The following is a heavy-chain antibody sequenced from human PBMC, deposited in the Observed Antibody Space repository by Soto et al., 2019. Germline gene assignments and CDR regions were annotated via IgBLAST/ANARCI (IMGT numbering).Heavy chain of an antibody. CDR3: ARSPGVFSYGDYPRYFDY. CDR2: IIPIFGTA. V-gene: IGHV1-69*13. Sequence: GASVKVSCKASGGTFSSYAISWVRQAPGQGLEWMGGIIPIFGTANYAQKFQGRVTITADESTSTAYMELSSLRSEDTAVYYCARSPGVFSYGDYPRYFDYWSQGTLVTVSS. J-gene: IGHJ4*02. CDR1: GGTFSSYA. D-gene: IGHD4-17*01.